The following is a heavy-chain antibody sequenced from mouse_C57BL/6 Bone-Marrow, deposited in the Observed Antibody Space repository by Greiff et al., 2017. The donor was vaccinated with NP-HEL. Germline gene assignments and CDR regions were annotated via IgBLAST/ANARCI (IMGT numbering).Heavy chain of an antibody. V-gene: IGHV1-26*01. J-gene: IGHJ1*03. CDR1: GYKITDYY. D-gene: IGHD1-1*01. CDR2: INPNDGGT. CDR3: ARMCISAVVYFDV. Sequence: EVQLQQSGPELVKPGASVKISCKASGYKITDYYMNWVKQSHGKSLEWIGGINPNDGGTSYNPKFKGKATLTVDKSSSTAYMELRSLTSEDSAVYYCARMCISAVVYFDVWGTGTTVTVSS.